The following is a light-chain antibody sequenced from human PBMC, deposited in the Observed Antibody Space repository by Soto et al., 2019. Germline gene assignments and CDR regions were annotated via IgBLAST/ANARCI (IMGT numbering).Light chain of an antibody. CDR2: WAS. J-gene: IGKJ3*01. CDR1: QSVLYSSNNKNY. V-gene: IGKV4-1*01. CDR3: QLYYSTFT. Sequence: DIVMTQYPDSLAVSLGERATINCKSSQSVLYSSNNKNYLAWYQQKPGQPPKLLIYWASTRESGVPDRFSGSGSGTDFTLTISSLQAEDVAVYYCQLYYSTFTFGPGTKVDIK.